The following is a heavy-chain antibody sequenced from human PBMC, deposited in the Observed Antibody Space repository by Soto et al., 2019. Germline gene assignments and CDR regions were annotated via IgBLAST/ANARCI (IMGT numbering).Heavy chain of an antibody. CDR2: IRPGSGKA. Sequence: QVHLVQSGAEVKKPGASVRVSCKASGYNFTDNRIHWLRQAPGQRLEWMGWIRPGSGKAQYSEKFLGRVTITRDTSATTAHMELSSLSPDDTASYYCARGGIPLFEYWGQGTLVTVSS. V-gene: IGHV1-3*01. J-gene: IGHJ4*02. D-gene: IGHD2-21*01. CDR3: ARGGIPLFEY. CDR1: GYNFTDNR.